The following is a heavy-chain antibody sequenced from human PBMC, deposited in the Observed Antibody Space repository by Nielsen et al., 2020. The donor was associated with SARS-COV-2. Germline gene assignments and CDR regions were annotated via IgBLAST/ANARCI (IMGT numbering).Heavy chain of an antibody. V-gene: IGHV3-30-3*01. Sequence: SCAASGFTISSYAMHWVRPAPDKGLVWVAVITYDGSNKYYADSVKGRFTISRDNSKNTLYLQMNSLRAEDTAVYYCARDGCGWYIGYWGQGTLVTVSS. CDR3: ARDGCGWYIGY. CDR1: GFTISSYA. D-gene: IGHD6-19*01. CDR2: ITYDGSNK. J-gene: IGHJ4*02.